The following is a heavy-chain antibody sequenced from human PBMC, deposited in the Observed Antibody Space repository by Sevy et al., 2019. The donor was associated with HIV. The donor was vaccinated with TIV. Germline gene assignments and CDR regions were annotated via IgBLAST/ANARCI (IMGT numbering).Heavy chain of an antibody. V-gene: IGHV3-33*01. CDR2: IWYDGSNK. D-gene: IGHD6-19*01. Sequence: GGSLRLSCAASGFTFSSYGMHWVRQAPGKGLEWVAIIWYDGSNKKYADSVKGRVSISRDNSKNTLYLQMKSLGAEDTAGYYCAREGIAVAGIGYYFDYWGQGTLVTVSS. CDR1: GFTFSSYG. CDR3: AREGIAVAGIGYYFDY. J-gene: IGHJ4*02.